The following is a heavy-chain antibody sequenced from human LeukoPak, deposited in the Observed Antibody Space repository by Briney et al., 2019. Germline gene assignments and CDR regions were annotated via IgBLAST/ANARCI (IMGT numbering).Heavy chain of an antibody. CDR1: GFTFNNYA. CDR2: ISYSGGTT. Sequence: GGSLRLSCAASGFTFNNYAMSWVRQAPGKGLEWVSAISYSGGTTHYAGSVKGRFTISRDNSKNTLSLQMNSLRTEDTAVYYCAKYPRHCGGDCYSDLDYWGQGTLVTVSS. CDR3: AKYPRHCGGDCYSDLDY. J-gene: IGHJ4*02. D-gene: IGHD2-21*02. V-gene: IGHV3-23*01.